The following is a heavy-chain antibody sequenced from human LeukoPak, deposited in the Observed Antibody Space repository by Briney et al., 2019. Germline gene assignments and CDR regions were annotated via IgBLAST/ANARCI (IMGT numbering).Heavy chain of an antibody. D-gene: IGHD1-26*01. CDR3: ARDLPIVGATSGWFDP. V-gene: IGHV4-61*02. CDR1: GGSISSGSYY. Sequence: SQTLSLTCTVSGGSISSGSYYWSWIRQPTGKGLEWIGRIYTSGSTNYNPSLKSRVTISVDTSKNQFSLKLSSVTAADTAVYYCARDLPIVGATSGWFDPWGQGTLVTVSS. J-gene: IGHJ5*02. CDR2: IYTSGST.